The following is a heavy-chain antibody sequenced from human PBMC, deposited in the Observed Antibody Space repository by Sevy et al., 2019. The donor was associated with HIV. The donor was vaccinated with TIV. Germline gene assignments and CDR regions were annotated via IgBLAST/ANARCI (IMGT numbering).Heavy chain of an antibody. V-gene: IGHV1-2*06. CDR3: ARDDSSRSPFDY. D-gene: IGHD6-13*01. J-gene: IGHJ4*02. Sequence: ASVKVSCKASGYTFTGYYMHWVRQAPGQGLEWMGRINPNSGGTNYAQKFQGRVTMTRDTSISTAYMELSRLRSDDTAVYYCARDDSSRSPFDYWVQGTLVTVSS. CDR2: INPNSGGT. CDR1: GYTFTGYY.